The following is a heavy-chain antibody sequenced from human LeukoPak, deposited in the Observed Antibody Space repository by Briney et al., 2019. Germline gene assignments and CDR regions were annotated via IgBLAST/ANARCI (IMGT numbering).Heavy chain of an antibody. CDR1: GFPFSNAW. Sequence: PGGSLRLSCAASGFPFSNAWMSWVRQPPGKGLQWVGRIKSNVDGGTTDYGEPVKGRFTISRDDSKNTLYLHMSSLKAEDTAVYYCTTELAWLRSDYRGYWGQGTLATVSS. V-gene: IGHV3-15*01. D-gene: IGHD5-12*01. CDR2: IKSNVDGGTT. CDR3: TTELAWLRSDYRGY. J-gene: IGHJ4*02.